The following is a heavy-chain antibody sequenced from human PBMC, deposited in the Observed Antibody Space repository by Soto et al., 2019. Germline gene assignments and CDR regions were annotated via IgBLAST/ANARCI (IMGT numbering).Heavy chain of an antibody. V-gene: IGHV1-18*01. J-gene: IGHJ6*02. D-gene: IGHD2-8*01. CDR3: AKNGQPPYYYYGMDV. Sequence: QGQLVQSGAEVKKPGASVKVSCKASGYTFSRYGISWVRQAPGQGLEGMGWISAYNGDTKYAQKFQGRVTMTVDTSTSTAYMELRSLTSDDTAVYYCAKNGQPPYYYYGMDVWGQGTTVGVSS. CDR2: ISAYNGDT. CDR1: GYTFSRYG.